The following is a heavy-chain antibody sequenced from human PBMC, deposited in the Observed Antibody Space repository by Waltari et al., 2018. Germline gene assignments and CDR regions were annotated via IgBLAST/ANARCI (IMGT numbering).Heavy chain of an antibody. V-gene: IGHV1-8*03. Sequence: QVQLVQSGAEVKKPGASVKVSCKATGYTFTNYDVSWVRLATGQGLEWLGWRNVNSGNTVQAQNFQGRVTFTRNISISTVYMELSSLRSEDTAVYFCARGVGGTIYYYYMDVWGKGTTVTVSS. CDR2: RNVNSGNT. CDR1: GYTFTNYD. CDR3: ARGVGGTIYYYYMDV. J-gene: IGHJ6*03. D-gene: IGHD2-15*01.